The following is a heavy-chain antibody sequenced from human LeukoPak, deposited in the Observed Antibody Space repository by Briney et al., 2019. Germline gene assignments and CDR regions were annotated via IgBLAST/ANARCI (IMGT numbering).Heavy chain of an antibody. Sequence: SETLSLTCAVSGASISSSSYYWGWIRQPPGTGLEWIGITYNTGRNHYNPSLKSRVTISVETSKNQFTLKLNSVTAADTAVYYCGRGIMGEFDYWGQGTLVTVSS. J-gene: IGHJ4*02. CDR1: GASISSSSYY. D-gene: IGHD1-26*01. CDR3: GRGIMGEFDY. V-gene: IGHV4-39*01. CDR2: TYNTGRN.